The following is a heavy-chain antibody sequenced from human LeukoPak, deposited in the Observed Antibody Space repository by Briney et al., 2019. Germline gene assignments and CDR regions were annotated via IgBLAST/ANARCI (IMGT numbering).Heavy chain of an antibody. CDR1: GFTFSSYG. CDR3: AKDYRYYGSGSHMDV. CDR2: ISYDGSNK. V-gene: IGHV3-30*18. J-gene: IGHJ6*03. Sequence: GGSLRLSCAASGFTFSSYGMHWVRQAPGKGLEWVAVISYDGSNKYYADSVRGRFTISRDNSKNTLYLQMNSLRAEDTAVYYCAKDYRYYGSGSHMDVWGTGTTVTISS. D-gene: IGHD3-10*01.